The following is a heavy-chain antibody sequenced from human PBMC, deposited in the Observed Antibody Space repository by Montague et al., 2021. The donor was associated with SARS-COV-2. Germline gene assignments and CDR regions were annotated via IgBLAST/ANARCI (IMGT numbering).Heavy chain of an antibody. CDR1: GFTFSSYS. CDR3: ARAPITVTRTFDY. J-gene: IGHJ4*02. CDR2: ISSSSSTI. D-gene: IGHD4-17*01. Sequence: SLRLSCAASGFTFSSYSMNWVRQAPGKGLEWVSYISSSSSTIYYADPVKGRFTISRDNAKNSLYLQMNSLRDEDTAVYYCARAPITVTRTFDYWGQGTLVTVSS. V-gene: IGHV3-48*02.